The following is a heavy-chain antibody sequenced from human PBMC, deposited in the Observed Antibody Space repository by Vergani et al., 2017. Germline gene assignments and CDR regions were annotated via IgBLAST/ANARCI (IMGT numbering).Heavy chain of an antibody. CDR1: GYTFTSYY. CDR3: ARDRASIFDY. CDR2: INPSGGST. J-gene: IGHJ4*02. V-gene: IGHV1-46*01. D-gene: IGHD2/OR15-2a*01. Sequence: QVQLVQSGAEVKKPGASVKVSCKASGYTFTSYYMHWVRQAPGQGLEWMGIINPSGGSTSYAQKFQGRVTMTRDTSTSTVYMELRSLGSDDTAVYYCARDRASIFDYWGQGTLVTVSS.